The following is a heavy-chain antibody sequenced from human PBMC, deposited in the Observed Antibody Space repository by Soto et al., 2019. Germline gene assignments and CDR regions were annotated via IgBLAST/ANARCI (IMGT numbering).Heavy chain of an antibody. V-gene: IGHV3-23*01. Sequence: EVQLLESGGGLVQPGGSLGLSCVVSGFTFSNYAMSWVRKTPGKGLEWVSGITSDGSTTWYADFVEGRFTISRDNSKNTVYLQLNSPRGEDAAVYFCAKGGSSGWPGGEDFWGQGTMVTVSS. CDR2: ITSDGSTT. CDR3: AKGGSSGWPGGEDF. D-gene: IGHD6-19*01. J-gene: IGHJ4*02. CDR1: GFTFSNYA.